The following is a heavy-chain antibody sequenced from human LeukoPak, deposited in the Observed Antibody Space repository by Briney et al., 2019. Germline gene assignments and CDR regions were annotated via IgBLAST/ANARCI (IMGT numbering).Heavy chain of an antibody. Sequence: PSETLSLTCTVSGYSISSGYYWGWLRQPPGKGLEWIGSIYHSGSTYYNPSLKSQVTISVDTSKNQFSLKLTSVTAADTAVYYCARVAYSGYDGYYFDYWGQGTLVTVSS. CDR1: GYSISSGYY. V-gene: IGHV4-38-2*02. J-gene: IGHJ4*02. D-gene: IGHD5-12*01. CDR3: ARVAYSGYDGYYFDY. CDR2: IYHSGST.